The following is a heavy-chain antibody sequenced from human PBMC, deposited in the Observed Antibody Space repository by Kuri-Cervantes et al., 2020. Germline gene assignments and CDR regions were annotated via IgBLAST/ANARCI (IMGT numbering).Heavy chain of an antibody. V-gene: IGHV4-34*01. CDR1: GGSFSGYY. J-gene: IGHJ2*01. Sequence: SETLSLTCAVYGGSFSGYYWSWIRQPPGKGLEWIGEINHRGSTNYNPSLKSRVTISVDTSKNQFSLKLSSVTAADTAVYYCARRYSSGWYGYGYFDLWGRGTLVTVSS. CDR3: ARRYSSGWYGYGYFDL. D-gene: IGHD6-19*01. CDR2: INHRGST.